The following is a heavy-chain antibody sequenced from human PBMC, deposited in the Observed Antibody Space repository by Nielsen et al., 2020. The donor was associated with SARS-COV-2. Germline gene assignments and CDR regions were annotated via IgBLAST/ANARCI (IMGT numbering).Heavy chain of an antibody. CDR3: ARDRVGYCTVPTLLQGCDY. D-gene: IGHD5-12*01. Sequence: ASVKVSCKAFGYPVTSHGVHWVRQAPGQSLEWMGWINTGNAHATTSQKFQGRLSITRNTAEATVFMELNNLTSEDTALYYCARDRVGYCTVPTLLQGCDYWGQGSLVTVSS. J-gene: IGHJ4*02. CDR2: INTGNAHA. V-gene: IGHV1-3*04. CDR1: GYPVTSHG.